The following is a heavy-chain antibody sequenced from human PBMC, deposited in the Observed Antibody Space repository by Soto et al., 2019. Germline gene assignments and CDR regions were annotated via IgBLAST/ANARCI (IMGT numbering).Heavy chain of an antibody. J-gene: IGHJ6*03. CDR1: GYSFTSYW. V-gene: IGHV5-51*01. CDR3: ARHPPRRYDFWSGYDYGAPSLDYYYYMDV. CDR2: IYPGDSDT. Sequence: GESLKISCKGSGYSFTSYWIGWVRQMPGKGLEWMGIIYPGDSDTRYSPSFQGPVTISAGKSISTAYLQWSSLKASDTAMYYCARHPPRRYDFWSGYDYGAPSLDYYYYMDVWGKGTTVTVSS. D-gene: IGHD3-3*01.